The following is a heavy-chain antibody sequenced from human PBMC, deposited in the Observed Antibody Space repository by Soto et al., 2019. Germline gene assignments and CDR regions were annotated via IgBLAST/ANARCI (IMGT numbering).Heavy chain of an antibody. Sequence: SGPTLVNPTQTLTRTCTFSGFSLSTSGMCVSWIRQPPGKDLEWLARIDWDDDKYYSTSLKTRLTISKDTSKNQVVLTMTNMDPVHTAKYYCARIHGDYDSSGYGFFDYWGQVTLVPVSS. CDR2: IDWDDDK. J-gene: IGHJ4*02. V-gene: IGHV2-70*11. D-gene: IGHD3-22*01. CDR1: GFSLSTSGMC. CDR3: ARIHGDYDSSGYGFFDY.